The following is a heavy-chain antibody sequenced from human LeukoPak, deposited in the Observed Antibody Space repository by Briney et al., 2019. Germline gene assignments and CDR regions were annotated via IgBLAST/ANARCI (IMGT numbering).Heavy chain of an antibody. V-gene: IGHV3-23*01. Sequence: PGGSLRLSCAASGSTFSSYGMSWVRQAPGKGLEWVSAISGSGGSTYYADSVKGRFTISRDNSKNTLYLQMNSLRAEDTAVYYCAKDPYSSSWYTKSAEYRDYWGQGTLVTVSS. CDR3: AKDPYSSSWYTKSAEYRDY. D-gene: IGHD6-13*01. J-gene: IGHJ4*02. CDR1: GSTFSSYG. CDR2: ISGSGGST.